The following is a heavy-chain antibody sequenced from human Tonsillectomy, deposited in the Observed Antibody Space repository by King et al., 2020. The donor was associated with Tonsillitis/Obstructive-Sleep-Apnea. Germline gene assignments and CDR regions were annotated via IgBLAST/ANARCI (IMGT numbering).Heavy chain of an antibody. D-gene: IGHD6-19*01. CDR1: GFTFSPYA. J-gene: IGHJ5*02. V-gene: IGHV3-23*04. CDR3: AKDFAAVTGDPGS. CDR2: ISGSKCGT. Sequence: VQLVESGGGLVQPGGSLRLSCVASGFTFSPYAMTWVRQAPGKGPEWVSGISGSKCGTYYADSVKGRFTISRDNSKNTLYLQMNSLRADDTALYYCAKDFAAVTGDPGSWGQGTLVTVSS.